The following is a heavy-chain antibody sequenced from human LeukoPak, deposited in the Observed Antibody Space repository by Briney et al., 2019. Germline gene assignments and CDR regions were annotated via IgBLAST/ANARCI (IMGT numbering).Heavy chain of an antibody. Sequence: ETLSLTCTVSGGSISSYYWSWIRQPPGKGLEWIGYIYYSGSTNYNPSLKSRVTISVDTSKNQFSLKLSSVTAADTAVYYCAGIDYGDSTGGLWFDPWGQGTLVTVSS. CDR1: GGSISSYY. CDR2: IYYSGST. D-gene: IGHD4-17*01. V-gene: IGHV4-59*08. J-gene: IGHJ5*02. CDR3: AGIDYGDSTGGLWFDP.